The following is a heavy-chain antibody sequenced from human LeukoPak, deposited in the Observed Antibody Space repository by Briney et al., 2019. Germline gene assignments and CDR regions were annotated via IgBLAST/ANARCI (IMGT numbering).Heavy chain of an antibody. V-gene: IGHV3-21*01. CDR1: GFTFSSYS. CDR2: ISSSSSYI. Sequence: GSLRLSCAASGFTFSSYSMNWVRQAPGKGLEWVSSISSSSSYIYYADSVKGRFTISRDNAKNSLYLQMNSLRAEDTAVYYCARDPGYSSSWFDPWGQGTLVTVSS. J-gene: IGHJ5*02. CDR3: ARDPGYSSSWFDP. D-gene: IGHD6-13*01.